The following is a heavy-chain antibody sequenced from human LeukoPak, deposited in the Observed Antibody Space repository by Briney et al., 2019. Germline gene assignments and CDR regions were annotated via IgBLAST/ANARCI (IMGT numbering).Heavy chain of an antibody. V-gene: IGHV3-7*01. CDR2: IKQDGSER. CDR3: XXDIHRYYGDY. J-gene: IGHJ4*02. D-gene: IGHD3-3*01. CDR1: RFTFSRYW. Sequence: GGSLRLSCAASRFTFSRYWMSWVRQAPGKGLEWVANIKQDGSERYYVDSVRGRFTISRDNAKNSVYLQMNSLRAEDTAVYYXXXDIHRYYGDYWGQGTLVTVSS.